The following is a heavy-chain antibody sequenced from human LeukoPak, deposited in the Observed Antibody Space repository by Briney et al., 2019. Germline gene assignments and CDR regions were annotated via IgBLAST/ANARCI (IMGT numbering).Heavy chain of an antibody. CDR3: ARGGDYLDF. CDR1: GFTFRSYS. J-gene: IGHJ4*02. Sequence: GESLRLSCVVSGFTFRSYSMNWVRQAPGKGLEWVSSISSSSSYIYYADSVKGRFTISRDNAKNSLYLQMNSLRAEDTALYYCARGGDYLDFWGQGTLVTVSS. V-gene: IGHV3-21*01. CDR2: ISSSSSYI.